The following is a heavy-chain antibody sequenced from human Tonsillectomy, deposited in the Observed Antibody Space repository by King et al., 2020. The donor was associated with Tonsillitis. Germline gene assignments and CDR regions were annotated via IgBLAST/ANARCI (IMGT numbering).Heavy chain of an antibody. D-gene: IGHD3-3*01. CDR2: IYTAGTT. CDR1: GFTVSSNY. V-gene: IGHV3-66*01. J-gene: IGHJ3*02. Sequence: VQLVESGGGLVQPGGSLRLSCAASGFTVSSNYMSWVRQAPGKGLEWVSIIYTAGTTKYADSVEGRFTISRDDSKNTLYLQMNSLKADDTAVYYCARDQIYYDDAFDIWGQGTKVTVSS. CDR3: ARDQIYYDDAFDI.